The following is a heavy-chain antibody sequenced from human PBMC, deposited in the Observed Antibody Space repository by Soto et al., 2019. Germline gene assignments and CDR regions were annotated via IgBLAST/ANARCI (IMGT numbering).Heavy chain of an antibody. Sequence: PSETLSLTCAVSGGSISSGGYSCNWIRQPPGKGLEWIGYIYISGATNSNPSLKSRESISVDTSKNQFFLRLTSMSAADTAVYYCARRRKNFAEGGLDYWGQGLLVTVSS. J-gene: IGHJ4*02. CDR3: ARRRKNFAEGGLDY. CDR2: IYISGAT. CDR1: GGSISSGGYS. D-gene: IGHD3-16*01. V-gene: IGHV4-30-2*01.